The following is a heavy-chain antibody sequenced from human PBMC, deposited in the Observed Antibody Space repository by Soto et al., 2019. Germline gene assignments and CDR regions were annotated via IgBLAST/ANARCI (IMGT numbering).Heavy chain of an antibody. V-gene: IGHV4-39*01. CDR3: ARRKNYYYYMDV. CDR2: IYYSGST. CDR1: GGSISSSSYY. J-gene: IGHJ6*03. Sequence: SETLSLTCTVSGGSISSSSYYWGWIRQPPGKGLDWIGSIYYSGSTYYNPSLKSRVTISVDTSKNQFSLKLSSVTAADTSVYYCARRKNYYYYMDVWGKGTTVTVSS.